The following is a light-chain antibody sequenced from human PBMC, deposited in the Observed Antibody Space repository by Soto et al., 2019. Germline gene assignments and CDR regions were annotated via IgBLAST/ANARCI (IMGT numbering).Light chain of an antibody. CDR1: QSVAAY. V-gene: IGKV3-11*01. Sequence: EIVLTQSPATLSFSPWERATLSCRASQSVAAYVAWYQQKPGQAPRLLIYDAFNRATGTPARFSGSGSGTDFTLTISSLEPADSAVYYCQQRIKWPITFGQGTRLEI. CDR3: QQRIKWPIT. CDR2: DAF. J-gene: IGKJ5*01.